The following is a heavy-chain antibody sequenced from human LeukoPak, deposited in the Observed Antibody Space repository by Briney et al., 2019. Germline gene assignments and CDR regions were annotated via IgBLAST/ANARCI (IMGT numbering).Heavy chain of an antibody. Sequence: GRSLRLSCAASGFTFSDYYMSWIRQAPGKGLEGGSYISSSCSTIYYADSVKGRFTISKIYTKNSLYVQMTNLRAEDTALYYYARRGIVVVAAAMGRYYYYYMDVWGKGTTVTVSS. CDR2: ISSSCSTI. CDR3: ARRGIVVVAAAMGRYYYYYMDV. J-gene: IGHJ6*03. V-gene: IGHV3-11*01. D-gene: IGHD2-2*01. CDR1: GFTFSDYY.